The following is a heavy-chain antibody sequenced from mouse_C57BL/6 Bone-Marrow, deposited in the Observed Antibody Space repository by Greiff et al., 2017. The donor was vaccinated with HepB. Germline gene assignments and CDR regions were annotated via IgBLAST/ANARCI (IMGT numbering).Heavy chain of an antibody. J-gene: IGHJ3*01. CDR1: GYTFTDYY. CDR2: INPYNGGT. V-gene: IGHV1-19*01. CDR3: ARLGWLLAWFAY. Sequence: EVKLMESGPVLVKPGASVKMSCKASGYTFTDYYMNWVKQSHGKSLEWIGVINPYNGGTSYNQKFKGKATLTVDKSSSTAYMELNSLTSEDSAVYYCARLGWLLAWFAYWGQGTLVTVSA. D-gene: IGHD2-3*01.